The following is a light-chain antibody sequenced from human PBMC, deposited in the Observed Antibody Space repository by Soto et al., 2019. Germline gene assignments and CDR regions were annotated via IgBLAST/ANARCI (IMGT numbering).Light chain of an antibody. CDR1: QGISIN. CDR3: QQLSTYPRT. V-gene: IGKV1-9*01. CDR2: DAS. Sequence: DIQLTQSPSFLSASVGDRVNIACRASQGISINLAWYQQRPGKVPNLLIYDASSLRSGVPSRFSGSGSGTEFTLTISSLQPEDFATSYCQQLSTYPRTFGQGTKVEIK. J-gene: IGKJ1*01.